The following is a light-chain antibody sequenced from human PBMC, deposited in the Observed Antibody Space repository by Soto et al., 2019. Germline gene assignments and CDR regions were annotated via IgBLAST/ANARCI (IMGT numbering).Light chain of an antibody. CDR1: SSDVGSYNL. CDR3: CSYAGSSTSPYV. CDR2: EGS. V-gene: IGLV2-23*01. J-gene: IGLJ1*01. Sequence: QSVLTQPASVSGSPGQSITISCTGTSSDVGSYNLVSWYQQHPGKAPKLMIYEGSKRPSGVYNRFSGSKSGNTASLTISGLQAEDEADYYCCSYAGSSTSPYVFGTGTKLTVL.